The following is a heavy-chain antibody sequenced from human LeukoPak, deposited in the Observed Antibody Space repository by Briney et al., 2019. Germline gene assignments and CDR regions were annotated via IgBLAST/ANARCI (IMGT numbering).Heavy chain of an antibody. CDR3: ASPLRGHCSSTSCYSL. CDR1: GFTFSSYG. Sequence: GGSLRLSCAASGFTFSSYGMHWVRQAPGKGLEWVAVISYDGSNKYYADSVKGRFTISRDNSKNTLYLQMNSLRAEDTAVYYCASPLRGHCSSTSCYSLWGQGTLVTVSS. V-gene: IGHV3-30*03. CDR2: ISYDGSNK. D-gene: IGHD2-2*01. J-gene: IGHJ4*02.